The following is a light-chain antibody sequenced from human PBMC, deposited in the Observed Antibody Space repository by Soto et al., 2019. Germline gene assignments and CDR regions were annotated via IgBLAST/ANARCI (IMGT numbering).Light chain of an antibody. J-gene: IGKJ5*01. CDR2: AAS. CDR1: QSISSY. CDR3: QQSYSTPIT. V-gene: IGKV1-39*01. Sequence: DIQMTQSPSSLSASVGDRVTITCRASQSISSYLNWYQQKPGKAPMLLIYAASSLQRGVPSSFSGSGSGTYFTFTISSLQPEDFATYYCQQSYSTPITFGQGTRLEIK.